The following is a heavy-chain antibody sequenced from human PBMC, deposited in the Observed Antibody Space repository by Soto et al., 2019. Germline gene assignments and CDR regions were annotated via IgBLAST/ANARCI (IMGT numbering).Heavy chain of an antibody. V-gene: IGHV1-58*02. Sequence: SVKVSCKASGFTFTSSAMQWVRQARGQRLEWIGWIVVGSGNTNYAQKFQERVTITRDTSTSTAYMELRSLRSDDTAVYYCGRDFLLGFGELLSPLVRAVWGQGTTVPVS. D-gene: IGHD3-10*01. CDR3: GRDFLLGFGELLSPLVRAV. CDR1: GFTFTSSA. J-gene: IGHJ6*02. CDR2: IVVGSGNT.